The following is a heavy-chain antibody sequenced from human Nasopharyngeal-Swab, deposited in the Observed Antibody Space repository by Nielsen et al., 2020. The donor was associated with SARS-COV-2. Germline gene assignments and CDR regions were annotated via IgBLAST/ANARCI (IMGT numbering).Heavy chain of an antibody. Sequence: SETLSLTCAVSGGSISSSNWWSLVRQPPGKGLEWIGEIYHSGSTNYNPSLKSRVTISVDTSKNQFSLKLSSVTAADTAVYYCAREYSSSWYRGFDYWGQGTLVTVSS. J-gene: IGHJ4*02. V-gene: IGHV4-4*02. CDR2: IYHSGST. D-gene: IGHD6-13*01. CDR3: AREYSSSWYRGFDY. CDR1: GGSISSSNW.